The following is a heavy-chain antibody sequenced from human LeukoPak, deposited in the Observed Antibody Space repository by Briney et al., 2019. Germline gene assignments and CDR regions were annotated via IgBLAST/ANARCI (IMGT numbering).Heavy chain of an antibody. CDR2: IYYSGST. D-gene: IGHD6-13*01. CDR3: ARVESSSSGIDY. V-gene: IGHV4-61*01. J-gene: IGHJ4*02. CDR1: GGSVSSGSYY. Sequence: KTSETLSLTCTVSGGSVSSGSYYWSWIRQPPGKGLEWIGYIYYSGSTHYNPSLKSRVTISVDTSKNQFSLKLSSVTAADTAVYYCARVESSSSGIDYWGQGTLVTVSS.